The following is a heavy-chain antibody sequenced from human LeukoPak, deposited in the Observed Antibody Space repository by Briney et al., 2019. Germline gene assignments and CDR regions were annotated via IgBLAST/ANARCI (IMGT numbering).Heavy chain of an antibody. Sequence: PGGSLRLSCAASGFTFSGYAMHWVRQAPGKGLEWVAVISYDGSNKYYADSVKGRCTISKDNAKNTVYLQMNSLRAEDTAVYYCVSFYETYWGRGTLVTVSS. CDR1: GFTFSGYA. V-gene: IGHV3-30-3*01. J-gene: IGHJ4*02. D-gene: IGHD2/OR15-2a*01. CDR3: VSFYETY. CDR2: ISYDGSNK.